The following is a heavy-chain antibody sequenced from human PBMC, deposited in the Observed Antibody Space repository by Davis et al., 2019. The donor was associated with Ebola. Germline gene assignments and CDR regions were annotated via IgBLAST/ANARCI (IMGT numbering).Heavy chain of an antibody. CDR1: GGTFSSYA. Sequence: SVKVSCKASGGTFSSYAISWVRQAPGQGLEWMGGIIPILGIANYAQKFQGRVTITADESTSTAYMELSSLRSVDTAVYYCASGLVRGESYWYFDLWGRGTLVTVSS. D-gene: IGHD6-6*01. V-gene: IGHV1-69*10. J-gene: IGHJ2*01. CDR3: ASGLVRGESYWYFDL. CDR2: IIPILGIA.